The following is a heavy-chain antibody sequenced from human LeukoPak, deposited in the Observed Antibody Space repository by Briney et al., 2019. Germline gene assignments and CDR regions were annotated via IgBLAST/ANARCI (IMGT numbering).Heavy chain of an antibody. CDR1: GFNFNTYA. Sequence: GGSLRLSCAASGFNFNTYAMHWVRQAPGKGLEWVAVIAYDGTDKHYADSVKGRFTISRDNSKNTLFLQMNSLRPGDTAVYYCARDHGSNSAFDIWGRGTMVTVSS. CDR2: IAYDGTDK. CDR3: ARDHGSNSAFDI. J-gene: IGHJ3*02. V-gene: IGHV3-30*04. D-gene: IGHD2-8*01.